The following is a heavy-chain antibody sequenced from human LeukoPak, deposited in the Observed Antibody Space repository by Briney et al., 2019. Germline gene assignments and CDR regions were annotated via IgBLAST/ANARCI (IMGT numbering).Heavy chain of an antibody. CDR1: GFTVSSNY. J-gene: IGHJ6*03. V-gene: IGHV3-7*01. D-gene: IGHD3-10*01. Sequence: GGSLRLSCAASGFTVSSNYMSWVRQAPGKGLEWVANIRKDGNEKYYVDSVKGRFTISRDNARNSLYLQMNSLRAEDTAVYYCARVGDYSYYYYYMDVWGKGTTVTVSS. CDR2: IRKDGNEK. CDR3: ARVGDYSYYYYYMDV.